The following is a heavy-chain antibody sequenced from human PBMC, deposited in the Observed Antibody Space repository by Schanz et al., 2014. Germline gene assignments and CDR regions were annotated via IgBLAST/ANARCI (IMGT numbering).Heavy chain of an antibody. Sequence: VQLVESGGGLVQPGGSLRLSCAASGFTFSTYWMHWVRQAPGKGLVWVAVISYDGSNKYYADSVKGRFTISRDSSKNTLYLQMNSLRAEDTAVYYCARDGDFDYWGQGTLVTVSS. J-gene: IGHJ4*02. CDR3: ARDGDFDY. V-gene: IGHV3-30*03. CDR1: GFTFSTYW. CDR2: ISYDGSNK.